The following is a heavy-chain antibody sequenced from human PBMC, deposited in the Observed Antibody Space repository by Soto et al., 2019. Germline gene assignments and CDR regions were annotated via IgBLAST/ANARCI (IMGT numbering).Heavy chain of an antibody. V-gene: IGHV3-53*01. J-gene: IGHJ4*02. CDR3: ARSSSGYYYVGPYYFDY. Sequence: GGSLRLSCAASGFTVSSNYMSWVRQAPGKGLEWVSVIYSGGSTYYADSVKGRFTISRDNSKNTLYLQMNSLRAEDTAVYYCARSSSGYYYVGPYYFDYWGQGTLVTVSS. CDR2: IYSGGST. CDR1: GFTVSSNY. D-gene: IGHD3-22*01.